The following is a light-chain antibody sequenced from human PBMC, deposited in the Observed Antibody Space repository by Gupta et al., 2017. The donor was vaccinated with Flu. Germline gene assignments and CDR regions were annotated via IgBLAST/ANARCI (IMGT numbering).Light chain of an antibody. CDR3: QQRSGWA. J-gene: IGKJ1*01. Sequence: IVLTQSPATLSLSPGERATLSCRASQSVSSYLAWYQQKPGQAPRLLIYDASNRATRIPARFSGSGSGTDFTLTISSLEPEDVSVYFCQQRSGWAFGQGTKVEIK. CDR2: DAS. V-gene: IGKV3-11*01. CDR1: QSVSSY.